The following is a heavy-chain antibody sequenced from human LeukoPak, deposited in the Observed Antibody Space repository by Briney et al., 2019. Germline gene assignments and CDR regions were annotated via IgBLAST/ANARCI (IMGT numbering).Heavy chain of an antibody. CDR3: AGARGWEFSS. J-gene: IGHJ5*02. Sequence: ETLSLTCTVSGGSISSSSYYWGWIRQPPGKGLEWVATIQQDGSVQHYLDSVKGRLTISRDNGKNSLYLQMNTLRAEDTAVYYCAGARGWEFSSWGQGTLVTVSS. V-gene: IGHV3-7*01. CDR2: IQQDGSVQ. D-gene: IGHD1-26*01. CDR1: GGSISSSSYY.